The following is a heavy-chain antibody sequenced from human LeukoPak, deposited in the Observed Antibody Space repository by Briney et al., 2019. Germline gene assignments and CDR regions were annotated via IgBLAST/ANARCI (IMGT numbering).Heavy chain of an antibody. CDR3: SKRGGSDWYFHV. CDR1: GFDFCDYG. J-gene: IGHJ2*01. CDR2: LSWNSGDL. Sequence: GGSLRLSCAASGFDFCDYGMPWVRQAPGKGLEWVSGLSWNSGDLGYADSVKGRFTISRDNAKNSLYLQMSSLRTDDTAFYYCSKRGGSDWYFHVWGRGTLVTVSS. V-gene: IGHV3-9*01.